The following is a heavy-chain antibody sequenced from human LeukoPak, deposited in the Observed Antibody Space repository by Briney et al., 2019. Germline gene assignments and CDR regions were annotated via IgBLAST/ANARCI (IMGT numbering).Heavy chain of an antibody. CDR1: GFTFSSYG. Sequence: PGRSLRLSCAASGFTFSSYGMHWVRQAPGKGLEWVAVIWFDGSNKDYGDSVKGRFSISRDNSKNTVYLQMNSLRAEDTAVYYCAKCDSTGYYSVELVDYWGQGTLVTVSS. J-gene: IGHJ4*02. D-gene: IGHD3-22*01. V-gene: IGHV3-33*06. CDR3: AKCDSTGYYSVELVDY. CDR2: IWFDGSNK.